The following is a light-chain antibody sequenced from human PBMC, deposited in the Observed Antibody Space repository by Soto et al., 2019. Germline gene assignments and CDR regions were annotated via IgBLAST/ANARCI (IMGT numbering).Light chain of an antibody. V-gene: IGLV2-14*01. Sequence: QSALTQPASVSGSPGQSITISCTGTSSDVGAYNYVSWYQQRPGKAPKLIIHEVSNRASGVSNRFSGSKSGNTATLTISGLQAEDEADYYCNSHGSSGVFGGGTKLTVL. CDR2: EVS. CDR1: SSDVGAYNY. CDR3: NSHGSSGV. J-gene: IGLJ3*02.